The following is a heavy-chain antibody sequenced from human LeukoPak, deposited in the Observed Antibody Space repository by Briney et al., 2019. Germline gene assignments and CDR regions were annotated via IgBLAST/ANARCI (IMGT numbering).Heavy chain of an antibody. CDR2: ISGSGSGSGGSP. D-gene: IGHD2-15*01. Sequence: GGSLRLSCAASGFTFSTYGMSWVRQAPGKGLEWVSGISGSGSGSGGSPYYADSVKGRFTISRDNAKNSLYLQMNSLRAEDTAVYYCVREARESGGFDYWGQGTLVTVSS. CDR3: VREARESGGFDY. V-gene: IGHV3-23*01. J-gene: IGHJ4*02. CDR1: GFTFSTYG.